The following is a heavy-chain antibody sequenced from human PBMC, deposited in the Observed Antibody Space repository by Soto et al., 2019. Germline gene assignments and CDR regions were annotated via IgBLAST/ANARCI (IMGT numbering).Heavy chain of an antibody. CDR1: GYTFTGYY. CDR3: ARHLGSYSGSYSVDY. V-gene: IGHV1-2*02. D-gene: IGHD1-26*01. CDR2: INPNSGGT. J-gene: IGHJ4*02. Sequence: ASVKVSCKASGYTFTGYYMHWVRQAPGQGLEWMGWINPNSGGTNYAQKFQGRVTMTRDTSISTAYMELSRLRSDDTAVYYCARHLGSYSGSYSVDYWGQGTLVTVSS.